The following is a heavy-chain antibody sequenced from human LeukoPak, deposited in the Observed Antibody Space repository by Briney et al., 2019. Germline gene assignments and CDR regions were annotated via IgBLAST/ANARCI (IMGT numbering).Heavy chain of an antibody. D-gene: IGHD1-26*01. CDR1: GVSLSTSGVG. Sequence: SGPTLVNPTQTLTXTCTFSGVSLSTSGVGVGWIRQPPGKALEWLALIYWDDKRYSPSLKSRLTITKDTSKNQVVLTMTNMDPVDTATYYCAHSRVGATVFDYWGQGTLVTVSS. CDR3: AHSRVGATVFDY. V-gene: IGHV2-5*01. J-gene: IGHJ4*02. CDR2: IYWDDK.